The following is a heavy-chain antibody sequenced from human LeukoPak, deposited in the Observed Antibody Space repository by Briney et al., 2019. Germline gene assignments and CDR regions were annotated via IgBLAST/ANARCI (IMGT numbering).Heavy chain of an antibody. Sequence: ASVKVSCKASGGTFSSYAISWVRQAPGQGLEWMGRIIPILGIANYAQKFQGRVTITADKSTSTAYMELSSLRSEDTAVYYCARTYSSGPYYFDYWGQGTLVTVSS. D-gene: IGHD6-19*01. CDR3: ARTYSSGPYYFDY. J-gene: IGHJ4*02. CDR2: IIPILGIA. CDR1: GGTFSSYA. V-gene: IGHV1-69*04.